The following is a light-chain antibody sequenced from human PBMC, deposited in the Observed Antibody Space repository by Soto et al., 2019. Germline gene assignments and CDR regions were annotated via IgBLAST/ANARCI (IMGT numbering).Light chain of an antibody. J-gene: IGLJ1*01. CDR2: DNN. CDR3: ATWDSNLSAHV. V-gene: IGLV1-51*01. Sequence: QSVLTQPPSLSAAPGQKVTISCSGSSPNIGNNYVSWYQHLPGTAPKLLIYDNNKRPSGIPDRFSGSKSGTSATLDITGLQTGDEADYYCATWDSNLSAHVFGTGTKVTVL. CDR1: SPNIGNNY.